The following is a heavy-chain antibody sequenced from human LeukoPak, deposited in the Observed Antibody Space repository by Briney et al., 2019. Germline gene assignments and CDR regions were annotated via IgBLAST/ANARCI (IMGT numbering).Heavy chain of an antibody. D-gene: IGHD2-15*01. J-gene: IGHJ3*02. CDR3: ARGHSSSYCSGGGCNTFAFDI. CDR2: INHSGST. CDR1: GVTFSSYY. Sequence: SETLSLTCSVYGVTFSSYYWTWIRQPPGKGLEWIGDINHSGSTNCNPSLKSRDTISVDTSKNQFSLKLSSVTAADTAVHYCARGHSSSYCSGGGCNTFAFDIWGQGTMVTVSS. V-gene: IGHV4-34*01.